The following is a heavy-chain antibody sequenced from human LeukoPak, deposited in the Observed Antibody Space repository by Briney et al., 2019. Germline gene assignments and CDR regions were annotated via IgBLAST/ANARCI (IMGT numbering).Heavy chain of an antibody. J-gene: IGHJ4*02. CDR2: IYYSGST. D-gene: IGHD3-22*01. V-gene: IGHV4-59*08. CDR3: ARHGNYYDSSGYNYYFDY. Sequence: SETLSLTCTVSGVSISSYYWSWIRQPPGKGLEWIGNIYYSGSTKYNPSLKSRVTISVDTSKNHFSLKLSSVTAADTAVYYCARHGNYYDSSGYNYYFDYWGQGTQGTVSS. CDR1: GVSISSYY.